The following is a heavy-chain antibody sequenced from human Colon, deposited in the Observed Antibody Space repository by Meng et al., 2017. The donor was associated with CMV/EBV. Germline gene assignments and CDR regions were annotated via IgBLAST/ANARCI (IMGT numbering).Heavy chain of an antibody. Sequence: ASVKVSCKASGYTFTTYDINWVRQATGQGLEWMGWMNCNSGNTGYAQKFQGRVTITRNTSIGTAYMALSSLRSEDTAVYYCARGQGGSSSWYVLDNWFDPWGQGTLVTVSS. D-gene: IGHD6-13*01. CDR2: MNCNSGNT. J-gene: IGHJ5*02. V-gene: IGHV1-8*03. CDR1: GYTFTTYD. CDR3: ARGQGGSSSWYVLDNWFDP.